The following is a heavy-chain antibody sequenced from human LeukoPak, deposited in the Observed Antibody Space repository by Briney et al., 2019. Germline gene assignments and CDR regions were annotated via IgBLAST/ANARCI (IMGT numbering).Heavy chain of an antibody. CDR1: GFSFSNYE. D-gene: IGHD6-13*01. Sequence: HAGGSLRLSCAASGFSFSNYEMNWVRQTPGKGLEWVSYMSSSGSMTWYADSVKGRFTISRDNAENSLDLQMNSLTVEDTAVYYCARWQQPDRRLSYYYMDVWGKGTTVTVSS. J-gene: IGHJ6*03. CDR2: MSSSGSMT. V-gene: IGHV3-48*03. CDR3: ARWQQPDRRLSYYYMDV.